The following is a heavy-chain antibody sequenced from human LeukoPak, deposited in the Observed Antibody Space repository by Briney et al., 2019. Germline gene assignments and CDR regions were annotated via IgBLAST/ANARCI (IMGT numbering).Heavy chain of an antibody. J-gene: IGHJ4*02. V-gene: IGHV3-33*06. D-gene: IGHD3-9*01. CDR2: IWYDGSNK. Sequence: GRSLRLSCAASGFTFSSYGIHWVRQAPGKGLEWVAIIWYDGSNKYYADSVKGRFTISRDNSKNTLYLQMNSLRAEDTAVYYCAKSCLDTYYDTLTGSDYWGQGTLVTVSS. CDR1: GFTFSSYG. CDR3: AKSCLDTYYDTLTGSDY.